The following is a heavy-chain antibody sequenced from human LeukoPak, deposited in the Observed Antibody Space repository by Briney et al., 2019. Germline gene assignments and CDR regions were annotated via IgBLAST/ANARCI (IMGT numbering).Heavy chain of an antibody. V-gene: IGHV3-23*01. D-gene: IGHD6-6*01. J-gene: IGHJ6*02. CDR2: ISGSGGST. CDR1: GFTFSSYA. CDR3: ARPGGSSSQPTLDYYYYGMDV. Sequence: GGSLRLSCAASGFTFSSYAMSWVRQAPGKGLDWVSVISGSGGSTYYADSVKGRFTISRDNSKNTLYLQMNSLRAEDTAVYYCARPGGSSSQPTLDYYYYGMDVWGQGTTVTVSS.